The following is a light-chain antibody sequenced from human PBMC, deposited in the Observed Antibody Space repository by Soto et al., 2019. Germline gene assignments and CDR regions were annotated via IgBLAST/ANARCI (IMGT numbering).Light chain of an antibody. CDR1: QTFSSIY. CDR2: GAS. Sequence: EIVLTQSPGTLSLSPGESATLSCRASQTFSSIYLAWYQQKPGQAPRLLIYGASSRAPGIPDRFSGSGSGTDFTLTISRLEPEDFAVYSCQQYGSSPLTFGGGTKVDI. J-gene: IGKJ4*01. V-gene: IGKV3-20*01. CDR3: QQYGSSPLT.